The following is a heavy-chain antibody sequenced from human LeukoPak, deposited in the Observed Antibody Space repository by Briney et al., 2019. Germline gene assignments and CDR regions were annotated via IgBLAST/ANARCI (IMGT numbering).Heavy chain of an antibody. CDR1: GGTFSSYA. D-gene: IGHD2-15*01. Sequence: SVKVSCKASGGTFSSYAISWVRQAPGQGLEWMGGIIPIFGTANYAQKFQGRVTITADESTSTAYMELSSLRSEDTAVYYCARDIVVVVAALPYYYYGMDVWGQGTTVTVSS. J-gene: IGHJ6*02. CDR2: IIPIFGTA. V-gene: IGHV1-69*13. CDR3: ARDIVVVVAALPYYYYGMDV.